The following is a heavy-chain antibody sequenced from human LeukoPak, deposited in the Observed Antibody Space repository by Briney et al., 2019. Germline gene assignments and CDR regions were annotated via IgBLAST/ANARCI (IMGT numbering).Heavy chain of an antibody. V-gene: IGHV3-30-3*01. D-gene: IGHD3-16*01. J-gene: IGHJ2*01. CDR3: ARGLRMGGSGYFDL. CDR1: GFTFSSYA. Sequence: GGSLRLSCAASGFTFSSYAMHWVRQAPGKGLEWVAVISYDGSNKYYADSVKGRFTISRDNSKNTLYLQMNSLRAEDTAVYYCARGLRMGGSGYFDLWGRGTLVTVSS. CDR2: ISYDGSNK.